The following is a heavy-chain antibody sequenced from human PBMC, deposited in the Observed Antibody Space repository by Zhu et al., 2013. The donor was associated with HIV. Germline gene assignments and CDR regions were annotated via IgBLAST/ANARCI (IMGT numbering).Heavy chain of an antibody. D-gene: IGHD4-17*01. CDR3: ARHNYADYHFDP. CDR2: IYFNGNTF. Sequence: QVQLQESGPGLVKPSQTLSLTCTVSGGSISSGDHYWSWIRQPPGKGLEWLGHIYFNGNTFYYSPSLKSRITISVDTSKSQLSLRLSSVTAADTAVYYCARHNYADYHFDPWGQGALVTVSS. CDR1: GGSISSGDHY. J-gene: IGHJ5*02. V-gene: IGHV4-30-4*01.